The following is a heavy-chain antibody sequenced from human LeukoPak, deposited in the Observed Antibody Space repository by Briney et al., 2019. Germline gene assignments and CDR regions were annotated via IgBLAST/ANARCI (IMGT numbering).Heavy chain of an antibody. CDR3: ARDRGVYGTSWSTSYYGMDV. CDR2: IYYSGST. V-gene: IGHV4-59*01. Sequence: PSETLSLTCTVSGGTISSYYWNWIRQPPGKGLEWIGYIYYSGSTNYNPSLKSRVTISVDTSRNQFSLKVSSVTAADTAVYYCARDRGVYGTSWSTSYYGMDVWGRGTTVTVSS. D-gene: IGHD6-13*01. J-gene: IGHJ6*02. CDR1: GGTISSYY.